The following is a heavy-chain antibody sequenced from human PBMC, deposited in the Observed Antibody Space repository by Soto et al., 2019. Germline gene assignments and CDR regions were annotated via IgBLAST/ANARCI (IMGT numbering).Heavy chain of an antibody. J-gene: IGHJ4*02. V-gene: IGHV3-21*01. CDR3: ARDPDFWSGPFDY. CDR1: GFTFSSYS. Sequence: GGSLRLSCAASGFTFSSYSMNWVRQAPGKGLEWVSSISSSSSYIYYADSVKGRFTISRDNAKNSLYLQMNSLRAEDTAVYYCARDPDFWSGPFDYWGQGTLVTVS. D-gene: IGHD3-3*01. CDR2: ISSSSSYI.